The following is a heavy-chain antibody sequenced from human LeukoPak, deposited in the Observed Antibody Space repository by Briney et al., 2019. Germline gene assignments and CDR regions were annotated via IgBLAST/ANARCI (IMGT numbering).Heavy chain of an antibody. CDR3: ARSANDGYTPHY. CDR1: GYTFTSYT. CDR2: INVGNGNT. Sequence: GASVKVSCKASGYTFTSYTIHWVRQAPGQRLEWMGWINVGNGNTKYSQEFQGRITITRDTSASTVYMELSSLRSEDMAVYYCARSANDGYTPHYWGQGTLVTVSS. V-gene: IGHV1-3*03. J-gene: IGHJ4*02. D-gene: IGHD5-24*01.